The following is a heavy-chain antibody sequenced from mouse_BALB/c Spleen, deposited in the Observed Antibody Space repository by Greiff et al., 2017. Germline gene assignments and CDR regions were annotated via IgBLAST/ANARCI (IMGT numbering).Heavy chain of an antibody. CDR3: ARSITWYFDV. J-gene: IGHJ1*01. CDR1: GFTFSSFG. D-gene: IGHD2-4*01. CDR2: ISSGSSTI. V-gene: IGHV5-17*02. Sequence: EVQLVESGGGLVQPGGSRKLSCAASGFTFSSFGMHWVRQAPEKGLEWVAYISSGSSTIYYADTVKGRFTISRDNPKNTLFLQMTSLRSEDTAMYYCARSITWYFDVWGAGTTVTVSS.